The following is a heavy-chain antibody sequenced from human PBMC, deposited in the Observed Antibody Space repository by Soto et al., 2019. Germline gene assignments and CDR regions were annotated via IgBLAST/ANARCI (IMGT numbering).Heavy chain of an antibody. CDR2: IYYSEST. J-gene: IGHJ4*02. D-gene: IGHD5-18*01. V-gene: IGHV4-31*01. CDR3: ASLLGTDVDTAMVTGFDY. CDR1: GGSISSGGYY. Sequence: QVQLQESGPGLVKPSQTLSLTCTVSGGSISSGGYYWSWIRQHPGKGLEWIGYIYYSESTYYNPSLKSLATISVDTSKNQFSLKLSSVTAADTAVYYCASLLGTDVDTAMVTGFDYWGQGTLVTVSS.